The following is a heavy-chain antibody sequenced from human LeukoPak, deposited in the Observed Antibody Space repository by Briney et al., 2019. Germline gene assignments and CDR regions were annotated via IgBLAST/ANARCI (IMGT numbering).Heavy chain of an antibody. CDR1: GFTFSSYG. CDR2: IRYDGSNK. Sequence: PGGSLRLSCAASGFTFSSYGMHWVRQAPGKGLEWVAFIRYDGSNKYYADSVKGRFTISRDNSKNTLYLQMNSLRAEDTAVYYCARGAYLPVRGVIITSHYYFDYWGQGTLVTVSS. J-gene: IGHJ4*02. D-gene: IGHD3-10*01. CDR3: ARGAYLPVRGVIITSHYYFDY. V-gene: IGHV3-30*02.